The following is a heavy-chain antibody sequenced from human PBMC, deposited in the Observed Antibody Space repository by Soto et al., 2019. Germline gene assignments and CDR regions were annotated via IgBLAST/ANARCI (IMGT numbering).Heavy chain of an antibody. Sequence: KPSETLSLTCTVSGGSISSYYWSWIRQPPGKGLEWIGYIYYSGSTNYNPSLKSRVTISVDTSKNQFSLKLSSVTAADTAVYYCARVPPYCGGDCYLDYWGQGTLVTVSS. V-gene: IGHV4-59*01. CDR3: ARVPPYCGGDCYLDY. J-gene: IGHJ4*02. D-gene: IGHD2-21*02. CDR2: IYYSGST. CDR1: GGSISSYY.